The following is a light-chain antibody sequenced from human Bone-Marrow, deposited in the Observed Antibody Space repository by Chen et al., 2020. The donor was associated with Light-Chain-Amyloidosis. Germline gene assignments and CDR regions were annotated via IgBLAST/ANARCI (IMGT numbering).Light chain of an antibody. V-gene: IGKV1-9*01. Sequence: DIQLTQSPSFLSASVGDRVTITCRASQGISSYLAWYQQKPGKAPKLLIYAASTLQSGVPSRFSGSGSGTEFTHTISSLQAEDFATYYCQQLNSYPPKYTFGQGTKLEIK. J-gene: IGKJ2*01. CDR2: AAS. CDR1: QGISSY. CDR3: QQLNSYPPKYT.